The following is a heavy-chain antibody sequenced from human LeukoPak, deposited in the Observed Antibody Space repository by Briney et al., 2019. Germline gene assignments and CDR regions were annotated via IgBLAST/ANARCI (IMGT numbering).Heavy chain of an antibody. D-gene: IGHD6-19*01. CDR3: PRFRLIAVAGTPHFDH. Sequence: ASVKVSCKAARDTFTDYHSHWVRQAPGQGREWMGWINPNTGGTNYAERFHARVTMTRDPYISTVYMEVSGLRSHDTAVFYCPRFRLIAVAGTPHFDHWGQGTLVTVSS. J-gene: IGHJ4*02. V-gene: IGHV1-2*02. CDR1: RDTFTDYH. CDR2: INPNTGGT.